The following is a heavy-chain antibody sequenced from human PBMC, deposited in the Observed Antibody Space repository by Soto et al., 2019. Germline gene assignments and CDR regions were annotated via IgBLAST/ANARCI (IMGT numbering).Heavy chain of an antibody. V-gene: IGHV4-34*01. J-gene: IGHJ5*02. Sequence: LTCAVYGGSFSGYYWNWIRQPPGKGLEWIGEIDHSGYTNYNPSLKSRVTISVDTSKNQFSLRLTSVTAADTAVSYCARVPDWFDPWGQGTLVTVSS. CDR2: IDHSGYT. CDR3: ARVPDWFDP. D-gene: IGHD2-2*01. CDR1: GGSFSGYY.